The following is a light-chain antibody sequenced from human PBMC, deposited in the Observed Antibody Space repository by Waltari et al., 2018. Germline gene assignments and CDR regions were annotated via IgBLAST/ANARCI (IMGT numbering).Light chain of an antibody. V-gene: IGKV1-39*01. CDR3: QQSYSSPRT. CDR2: GAS. Sequence: DIQMTQSPSSLSASVGDRVTITRRASQSIGSNLSWYQQKPGKAPNLLIYGASSLQSGVPSRFSASGSGTYFTLTISSLQPEDFASYYCQQSYSSPRTFGQGTKVEVK. J-gene: IGKJ1*01. CDR1: QSIGSN.